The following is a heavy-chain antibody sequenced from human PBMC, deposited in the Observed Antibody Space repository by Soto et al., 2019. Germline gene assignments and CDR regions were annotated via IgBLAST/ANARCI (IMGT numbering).Heavy chain of an antibody. CDR3: ARHGYNYGGGYFDY. CDR1: GVTVSSNY. J-gene: IGHJ4*02. D-gene: IGHD5-18*01. Sequence: EVQLVESGGGLVQPGPPPRLSCAASGVTVSSNYMSWVRQAPGKGLEWVSVIYSGGSTYYADSVKGRFTISRDNSKNTLYLQMNSLRAEDTAVYYCARHGYNYGGGYFDYWGQGTLVTVSS. CDR2: IYSGGST. V-gene: IGHV3-66*04.